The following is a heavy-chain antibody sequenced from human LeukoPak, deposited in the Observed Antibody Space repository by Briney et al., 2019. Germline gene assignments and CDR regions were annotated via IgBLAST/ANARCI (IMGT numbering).Heavy chain of an antibody. CDR2: IYSSGTT. D-gene: IGHD6-13*01. CDR1: GFTVNSNY. Sequence: SGGSLRLSCAASGFTVNSNYMSWVRQAPGKGLEWGSIIYSSGTTYYADSVKGRFSISRDNSKNTMYLQMTSLRAEDTAVYYCAREVKKGIAAAGSRDYWGQGTLVTVSS. J-gene: IGHJ4*02. CDR3: AREVKKGIAAAGSRDY. V-gene: IGHV3-53*01.